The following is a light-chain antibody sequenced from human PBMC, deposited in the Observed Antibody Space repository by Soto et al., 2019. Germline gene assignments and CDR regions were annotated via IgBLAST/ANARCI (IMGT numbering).Light chain of an antibody. CDR1: QTINNN. J-gene: IGKJ4*02. CDR3: QQYNNWPLT. V-gene: IGKV3-15*01. Sequence: ETVMTQSPATLSASPVEGATLSCRASQTINNNLAWYQQKPGQAPRLLIYGASTWATGLPARFSGSGSGREFTLTISSLQSEEFAVYYCQQYNNWPLTVGGGTKVDIK. CDR2: GAS.